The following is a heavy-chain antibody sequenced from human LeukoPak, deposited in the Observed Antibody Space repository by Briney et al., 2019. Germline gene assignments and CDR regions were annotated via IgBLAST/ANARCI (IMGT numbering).Heavy chain of an antibody. Sequence: GGSLRLSFAASGFTFSSYAMSWVRQAPGKGLEWVSGISAGGGSTYHADSVKGRFTISRDNSKNTLYLQMNSLRAEDTAVYYCAKDGRSSTPGYWGQGTLVTVSS. CDR1: GFTFSSYA. J-gene: IGHJ4*02. D-gene: IGHD2-2*01. CDR3: AKDGRSSTPGY. CDR2: ISAGGGST. V-gene: IGHV3-23*01.